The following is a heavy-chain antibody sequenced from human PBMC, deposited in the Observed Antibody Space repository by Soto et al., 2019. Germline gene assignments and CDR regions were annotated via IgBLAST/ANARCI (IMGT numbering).Heavy chain of an antibody. D-gene: IGHD6-19*01. CDR2: IYYSGST. CDR3: ARPLLLAVAGKDCYYGMDV. CDR1: GGSISSSSYY. Sequence: SETLSLTCTVSGGSISSSSYYWGWIRQPPGKGLEWIGSIYYSGSTYYNPSLKSRVTISVDTSKNQFSLKLSSVTAADTAVYYCARPLLLAVAGKDCYYGMDVWGQGTTVTVSS. V-gene: IGHV4-39*01. J-gene: IGHJ6*02.